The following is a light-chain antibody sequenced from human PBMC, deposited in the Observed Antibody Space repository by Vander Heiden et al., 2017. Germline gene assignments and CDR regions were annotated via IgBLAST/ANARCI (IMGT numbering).Light chain of an antibody. CDR1: STNIGSNT. CDR2: NNN. J-gene: IGLJ2*01. CDR3: AAWDDSLNGL. Sequence: QSVLTQQPSPSGTPGQTVPISCSGSSTNIGSNTINWYQHLPGTAPKLLIYNNNQRPSRVPDRFSGSKSGTSASLAISGLQSEDEADYYCAAWDDSLNGLFGGGTKLTVL. V-gene: IGLV1-44*01.